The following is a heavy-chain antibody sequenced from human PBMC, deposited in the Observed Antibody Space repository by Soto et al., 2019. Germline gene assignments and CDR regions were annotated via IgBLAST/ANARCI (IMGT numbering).Heavy chain of an antibody. Sequence: WRRQKHGQGLEWMGGIIPIFGTANYAQKFQGRVTITADESTSTAYMELSSLRSEDTAVYYCARGAGWTNWFDPRGQGTLVTVSS. CDR3: ARGAGWTNWFDP. V-gene: IGHV1-69*01. CDR2: IIPIFGTA. J-gene: IGHJ5*02. D-gene: IGHD6-19*01.